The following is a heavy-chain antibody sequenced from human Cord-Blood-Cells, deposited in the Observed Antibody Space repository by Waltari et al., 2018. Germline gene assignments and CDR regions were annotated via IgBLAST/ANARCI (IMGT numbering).Heavy chain of an antibody. CDR3: ARDDYDFWSGYYWFDP. CDR2: IKQDGSEK. D-gene: IGHD3-3*01. CDR1: GFTFSSYW. V-gene: IGHV3-7*01. Sequence: EVQLVESGGGLVQPGGSLRLSCAASGFTFSSYWMSWVRQAQGKGLEWVANIKQDGSEKYYVDSVKGRFTISRDNAKNSLYLQMNSLRAEDTAVYYCARDDYDFWSGYYWFDPWGQGTLVTVSS. J-gene: IGHJ5*02.